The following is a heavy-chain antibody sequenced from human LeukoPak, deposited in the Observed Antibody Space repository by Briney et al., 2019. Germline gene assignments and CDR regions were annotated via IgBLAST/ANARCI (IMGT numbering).Heavy chain of an antibody. CDR2: ISAYNGNT. CDR3: ARVNSGSYYGDGYDI. V-gene: IGHV1-18*01. Sequence: GASVKVSCKASGYTFTSYGISWVRQAPGQGLEWMGWISAYNGNTKYAQKLQGRVTMTTDTSTSTVYMELRSLRSDDTAVYYCARVNSGSYYGDGYDIWGQGTMVIVSS. CDR1: GYTFTSYG. J-gene: IGHJ3*02. D-gene: IGHD1-26*01.